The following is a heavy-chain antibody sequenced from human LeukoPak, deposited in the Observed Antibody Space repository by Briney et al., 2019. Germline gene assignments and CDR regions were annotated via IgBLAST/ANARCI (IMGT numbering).Heavy chain of an antibody. CDR2: INPNSGGT. CDR3: ARGPGYDILTGYYALDF. Sequence: AAVKVSCETSAYTFTDYYMHWVRQAPGQGPEWMGWINPNSGGTNYAQKFQGRVTMTRDTSISTAYMELSNLRSDDTAMYYCARGPGYDILTGYYALDFWGQGTPVTVSS. J-gene: IGHJ4*02. D-gene: IGHD3-9*01. V-gene: IGHV1-2*02. CDR1: AYTFTDYY.